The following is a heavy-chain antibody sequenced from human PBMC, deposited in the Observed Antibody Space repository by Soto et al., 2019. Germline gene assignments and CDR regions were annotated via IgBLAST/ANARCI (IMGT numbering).Heavy chain of an antibody. CDR3: ATDSYTSVIVVRFDY. Sequence: GGSLRLSCTASGFAFRNAWINWVRPAPGKGLEWVGRIKSRGHGGTTDFAAPVRGRFAISRDDSRNLVYMQMNSLNTEDTAVYYCATDSYTSVIVVRFDYWGHGTLVTVSS. V-gene: IGHV3-15*07. J-gene: IGHJ4*01. D-gene: IGHD3-22*01. CDR2: IKSRGHGGTT. CDR1: GFAFRNAW.